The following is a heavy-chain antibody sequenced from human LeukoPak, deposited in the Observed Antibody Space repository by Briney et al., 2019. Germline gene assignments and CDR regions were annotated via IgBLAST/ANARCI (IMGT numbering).Heavy chain of an antibody. V-gene: IGHV4-34*01. CDR1: GGSFSGYY. CDR3: ARRRGIVVVTGTYYFDY. D-gene: IGHD3-22*01. J-gene: IGHJ4*02. Sequence: SETLSLTCAVYGGSFSGYYWSWIRQPPGKGLKWIGEINHSGSTNYNPSLKSRVTISVDTSKNQLSLKLSSVTAADTAVYYCARRRGIVVVTGTYYFDYWGQGTLVTVSS. CDR2: INHSGST.